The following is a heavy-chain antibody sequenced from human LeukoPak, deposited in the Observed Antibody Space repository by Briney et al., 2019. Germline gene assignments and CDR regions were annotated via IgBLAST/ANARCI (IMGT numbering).Heavy chain of an antibody. CDR2: IYSGGST. Sequence: GGSLRLSCAVSGFTVSSNYMTWVRQAPGKGLEWVSVIYSGGSTYYADSVKDRFTISRDSSKNTLYLQMSSLGAEDTAVYYCARDLTCSTTLCHIGDYWGRGTLVTVSS. CDR3: ARDLTCSTTLCHIGDY. CDR1: GFTVSSNY. J-gene: IGHJ4*02. D-gene: IGHD2/OR15-2a*01. V-gene: IGHV3-66*01.